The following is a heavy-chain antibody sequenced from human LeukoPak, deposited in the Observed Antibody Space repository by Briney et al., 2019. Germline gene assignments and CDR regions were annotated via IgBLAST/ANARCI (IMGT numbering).Heavy chain of an antibody. J-gene: IGHJ5*02. CDR2: IKEDGSEK. D-gene: IGHD5-24*01. V-gene: IGHV3-7*05. Sequence: GGSLRLSCAASGFTFSNYWMIWVRQAQGKGLEWVGNIKEDGSEKRYADPVRGRFTISRDNAQTSIYLQMNSLRAEDTAVYYCARASKPWLQLTWGQGTLVTVSS. CDR3: ARASKPWLQLT. CDR1: GFTFSNYW.